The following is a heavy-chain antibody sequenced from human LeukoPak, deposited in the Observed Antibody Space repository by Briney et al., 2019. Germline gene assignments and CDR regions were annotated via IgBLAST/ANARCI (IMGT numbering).Heavy chain of an antibody. CDR3: ARDWRDSSGKFPNDAFDI. J-gene: IGHJ3*02. CDR1: GFTFSSYW. V-gene: IGHV3-7*01. CDR2: IKKDGSEK. D-gene: IGHD3-22*01. Sequence: PGGSLRLSCAASGFTFSSYWMSWVRQAPGKGLEWVANIKKDGSEKNYVDSVKGRFTISRDNAKNSLYLQMNSLRAEDTAVYYCARDWRDSSGKFPNDAFDIWGQGTMVTVSS.